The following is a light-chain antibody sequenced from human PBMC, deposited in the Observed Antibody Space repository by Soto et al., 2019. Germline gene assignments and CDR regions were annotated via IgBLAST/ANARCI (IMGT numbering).Light chain of an antibody. CDR2: GAS. V-gene: IGKV3-20*01. CDR3: QQYGISPYT. J-gene: IGKJ2*01. CDR1: QTVRSSY. Sequence: EIVLTQSPGTLSLSPGERATLSCGASQTVRSSYLAWYQQKPGQAPRLLIYGASSRATGIPDRFSGSGSGTEFTLTISGLEPEDFAVYYCQQYGISPYTFGQGTKLEIK.